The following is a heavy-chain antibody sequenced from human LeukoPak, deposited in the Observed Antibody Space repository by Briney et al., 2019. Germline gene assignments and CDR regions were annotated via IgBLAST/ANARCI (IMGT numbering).Heavy chain of an antibody. CDR1: GFTFSNYA. J-gene: IGHJ4*02. CDR2: VSYDGSNK. D-gene: IGHD3-22*01. Sequence: GGSLRLSCAASGFTFSNYAMHWVRQAPDKGLEWVAVVSYDGSNKYYADSVKGRFTVSRDNSKNTLYLQMNSLRAEDTAVYYCAREKYDTSGYPAGYFDYWGQGTLVTVSS. V-gene: IGHV3-30*04. CDR3: AREKYDTSGYPAGYFDY.